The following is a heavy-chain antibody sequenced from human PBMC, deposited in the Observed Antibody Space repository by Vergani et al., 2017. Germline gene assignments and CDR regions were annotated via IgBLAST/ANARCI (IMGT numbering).Heavy chain of an antibody. J-gene: IGHJ4*02. D-gene: IGHD6-19*01. CDR1: GFTFSSYA. CDR2: ISYDGSNK. CDR3: ARVGGVYSSVAGDY. Sequence: QVQLVESGGGVVQPGRSLRLSCAASGFTFSSYAMHWVRQAPGKGLEWVAVISYDGSNKYYADSVKGRFTISRDNSKNTLYLQMNSLRAEDTAVYYCARVGGVYSSVAGDYWGQGTLVTVSS. V-gene: IGHV3-30-3*01.